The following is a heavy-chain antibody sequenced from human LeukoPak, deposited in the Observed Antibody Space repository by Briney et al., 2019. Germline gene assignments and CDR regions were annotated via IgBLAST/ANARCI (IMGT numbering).Heavy chain of an antibody. CDR1: GGSISSYY. D-gene: IGHD6-13*01. CDR2: IYYSGNT. Sequence: SETLSLTCAVSGGSISSYYWNWIRQPPGKGLEWIGSIYYSGNTNYNPSLKSRVTTSVDTSKNQFSLKLSSVTAADTAVYYCARMGIAAAGIVPWGQGTLVTVSS. CDR3: ARMGIAAAGIVP. J-gene: IGHJ5*02. V-gene: IGHV4-59*12.